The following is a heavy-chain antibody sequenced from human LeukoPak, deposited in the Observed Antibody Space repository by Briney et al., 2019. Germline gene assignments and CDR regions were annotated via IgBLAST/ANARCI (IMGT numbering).Heavy chain of an antibody. V-gene: IGHV3-15*01. Sequence: GGSLRLSCAASGFTSGNAWMSWVRQAPGKGLEWVGRIKTKTEGETTDYAAPVKGRFTVSRDDPKNTLYLQMNSLKTEDTAVYYCAAVEAVGNEQPFDEWGRGTLVIVSS. D-gene: IGHD6-19*01. CDR3: AAVEAVGNEQPFDE. CDR1: GFTSGNAW. J-gene: IGHJ4*02. CDR2: IKTKTEGETT.